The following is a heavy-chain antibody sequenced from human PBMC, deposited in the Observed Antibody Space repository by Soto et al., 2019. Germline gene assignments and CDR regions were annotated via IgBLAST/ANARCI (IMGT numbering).Heavy chain of an antibody. Sequence: QVQLVESGGGVVQPGRSLRLTCAASGSTFSSYAMHWVRQAPGKGLEWVAVMSYDGSNKYYADSVKGRFTISRDNSRNTLYLQMNSLRVEDTAVYYCANGREEIVVVGNGMDVWGQGTTVTVSS. D-gene: IGHD2-21*01. CDR3: ANGREEIVVVGNGMDV. CDR2: MSYDGSNK. J-gene: IGHJ6*02. V-gene: IGHV3-30*18. CDR1: GSTFSSYA.